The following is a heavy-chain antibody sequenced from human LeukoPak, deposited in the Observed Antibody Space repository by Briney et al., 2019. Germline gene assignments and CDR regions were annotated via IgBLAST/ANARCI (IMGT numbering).Heavy chain of an antibody. V-gene: IGHV3-7*01. Sequence: TGGSLRLSCAASGFTLRSYWMTWVGQSPGKGLEWVANIKQDGSETYHVDSVKGRFTISRDNAEDSLYLEMNSLRAEDTAVYYCARGGQAGTGDLWGQGTLVTVSS. D-gene: IGHD3-10*01. CDR3: ARGGQAGTGDL. CDR1: GFTLRSYW. J-gene: IGHJ5*02. CDR2: IKQDGSET.